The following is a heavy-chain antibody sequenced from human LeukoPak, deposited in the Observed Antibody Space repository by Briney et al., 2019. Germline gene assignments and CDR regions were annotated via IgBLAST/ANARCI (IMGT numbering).Heavy chain of an antibody. CDR1: GFTFSSYA. J-gene: IGHJ4*02. CDR3: AKDRWSSSANYFDY. D-gene: IGHD2-2*01. CDR2: ISGSGFET. V-gene: IGHV3-23*01. Sequence: PGGSLRLSCAASGFTFSSYAMSWVRQAPGKGLEWVSGISGSGFETFYADSVKGRFTISRDNSMNTMYMQMKSLRAEDTAVYYCAKDRWSSSANYFDYWGQGTLVTVSS.